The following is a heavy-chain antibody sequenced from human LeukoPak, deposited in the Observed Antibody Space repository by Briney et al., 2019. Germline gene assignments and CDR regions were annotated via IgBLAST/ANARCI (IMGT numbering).Heavy chain of an antibody. CDR2: ISGSGGST. CDR1: GLPFSSYA. V-gene: IGHV3-23*01. CDR3: AKDKRVYGSYYMDV. D-gene: IGHD6-13*01. J-gene: IGHJ6*03. Sequence: GGSLRLSCGASGLPFSSYAVSWVRQAPAKVVEWVSAISGSGGSTYYADCVKGRFTISRDNSKNTLYLQMNSLRAEDTAVYYCAKDKRVYGSYYMDVWGKGTTVTVSS.